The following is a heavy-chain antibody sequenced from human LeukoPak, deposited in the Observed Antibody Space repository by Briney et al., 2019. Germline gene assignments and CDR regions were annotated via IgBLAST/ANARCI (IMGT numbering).Heavy chain of an antibody. Sequence: SETLSLTCTVSGGSISSGGYYWSWIRQHPGRGLEWIGYIYYSGRTYYNPSLKSRVTISVDTSKNQFSLKLSSVTAADTAVYYCARRSSGRLAAAGYYFDYWGQGTLVTVSS. J-gene: IGHJ4*02. CDR2: IYYSGRT. D-gene: IGHD6-13*01. CDR1: GGSISSGGYY. V-gene: IGHV4-31*03. CDR3: ARRSSGRLAAAGYYFDY.